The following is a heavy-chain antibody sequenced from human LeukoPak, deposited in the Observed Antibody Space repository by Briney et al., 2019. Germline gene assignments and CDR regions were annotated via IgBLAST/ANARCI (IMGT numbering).Heavy chain of an antibody. Sequence: GASVKVSCKASGYTFTSYGISWVRQAPGQGLGWMGWISAYNGNTNYAQKLQGRVTMTTDTSTSTAYMELRSLRSDDTAVYYCARGPYFDSKGFYYYYYGMDVWGQGTTVTISS. CDR3: ARGPYFDSKGFYYYYYGMDV. CDR1: GYTFTSYG. D-gene: IGHD3-9*01. J-gene: IGHJ6*02. V-gene: IGHV1-18*01. CDR2: ISAYNGNT.